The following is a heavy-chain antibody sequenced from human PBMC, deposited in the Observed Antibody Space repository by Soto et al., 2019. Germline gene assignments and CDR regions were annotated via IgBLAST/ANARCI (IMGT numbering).Heavy chain of an antibody. J-gene: IGHJ6*02. D-gene: IGHD2-21*02. CDR2: IYPGDSDT. V-gene: IGHV5-51*01. CDR1: GYSFTSYW. CDR3: ARQVATVDSYYYYGMDV. Sequence: GESLKISCKGSGYSFTSYWFGWVRQMPGKGLEWMGIIYPGDSDTRYSPSFQGQVTISADKSISTAYLQWSSLKASDTAMYYCARQVATVDSYYYYGMDVWGQGTTVTVSS.